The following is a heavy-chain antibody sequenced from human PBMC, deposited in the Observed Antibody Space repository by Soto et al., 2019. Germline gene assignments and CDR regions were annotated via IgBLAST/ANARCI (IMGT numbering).Heavy chain of an antibody. CDR3: AKDLSAGY. D-gene: IGHD6-13*01. Sequence: GGSLRLSCAPSGFTFSDYGMSWVRQAPGKGLEWVSGIAAGSTYYADSVKGRFTISRDNSKNTLYLQMNSLRAEDTAVYYCAKDLSAGYWGQGTLVTVSS. V-gene: IGHV3-23*01. CDR2: IAAGST. CDR1: GFTFSDYG. J-gene: IGHJ4*02.